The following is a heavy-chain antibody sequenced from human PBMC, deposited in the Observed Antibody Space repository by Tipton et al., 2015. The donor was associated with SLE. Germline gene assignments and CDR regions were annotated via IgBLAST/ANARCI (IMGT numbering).Heavy chain of an antibody. CDR2: ISRNGGST. CDR3: VKGKLGTNFDWVGDAFDI. V-gene: IGHV3-64D*06. Sequence: SLRLSCSASGFTFSSYSMHWVRQAPGKGLEYVSAISRNGGSTYYADSVTGRFTISRDNSKNTLYLQMSSLRAEDTAVYYCVKGKLGTNFDWVGDAFDIWGQGTMVTVSS. D-gene: IGHD3-9*01. CDR1: GFTFSSYS. J-gene: IGHJ3*02.